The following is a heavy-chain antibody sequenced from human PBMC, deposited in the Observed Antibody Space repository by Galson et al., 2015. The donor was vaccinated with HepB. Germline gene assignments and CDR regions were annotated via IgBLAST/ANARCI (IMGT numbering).Heavy chain of an antibody. CDR2: ISGSGGST. CDR1: GFTFSSYA. V-gene: IGHV3-23*01. CDR3: AKDQGAARRVPGWFGEPFDY. D-gene: IGHD3-10*01. J-gene: IGHJ4*02. Sequence: SLRLSCAASGFTFSSYAMSWVRQAPGKGLEWVSAISGSGGSTYYADSVKGRFTISRDNSKNTLYLQMNSLRAEDTAVYYCAKDQGAARRVPGWFGEPFDYWGQGTLVTVSS.